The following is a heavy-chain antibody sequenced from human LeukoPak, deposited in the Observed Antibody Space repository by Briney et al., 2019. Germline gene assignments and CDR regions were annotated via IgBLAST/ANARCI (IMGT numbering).Heavy chain of an antibody. CDR2: ISGSGGST. J-gene: IGHJ4*02. CDR1: GFTFSSYA. V-gene: IGHV3-23*01. Sequence: PGGSLRLSCAASGFTFSSYAMSWVRQAPGKGLEWVSAISGSGGSTYYADSVKGRFTISRDNSKNTLYLQMNSLRAEDTAVYYCAKMGGYMAVAGGLGDYWGQGTLVTVSS. D-gene: IGHD6-19*01. CDR3: AKMGGYMAVAGGLGDY.